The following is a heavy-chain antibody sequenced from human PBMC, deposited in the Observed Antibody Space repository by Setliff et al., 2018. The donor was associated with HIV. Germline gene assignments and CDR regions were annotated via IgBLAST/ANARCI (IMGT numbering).Heavy chain of an antibody. CDR1: GGSISSDY. Sequence: SETLSLTCTVSGGSISSDYWSWIRQPPGKGLEWIGYISTTGSTSYSPSLKSRVSISVDTAKNQFSLRLTSVTAADTAVYYCSRYYFGSASRNFYQFMDVWGKGTTVTVSS. CDR3: SRYYFGSASRNFYQFMDV. CDR2: ISTTGST. D-gene: IGHD3-10*01. V-gene: IGHV4-4*09. J-gene: IGHJ6*03.